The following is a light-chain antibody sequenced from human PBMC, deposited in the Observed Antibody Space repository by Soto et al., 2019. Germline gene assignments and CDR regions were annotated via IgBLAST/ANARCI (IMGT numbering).Light chain of an antibody. J-gene: IGKJ2*01. V-gene: IGKV3-20*01. CDR1: QTIRSNF. CDR2: TAS. CDR3: QHYDSSSGHP. Sequence: EVVLTQSPATLSLSPGERATLSCRASQTIRSNFLTWYQQKPGQAPRLLIYTASTRAAAIPDRFSGSGSGTDFTLTISRLEPEDFAVYYCQHYDSSSGHPFGQGTKLQIK.